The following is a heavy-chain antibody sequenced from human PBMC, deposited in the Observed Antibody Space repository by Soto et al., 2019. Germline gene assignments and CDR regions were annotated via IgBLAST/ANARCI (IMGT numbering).Heavy chain of an antibody. CDR2: IGGSGGNT. Sequence: EVQLLESGGGLVQPGGSLRLSCAASGFTFSNYVMGWVRQAPGKGLEWVSGIGGSGGNTYYGDSVKGRFTISRDNSKNTLYLQMNSLTAEDTAVYYCAKIAEAVAGTVYGYWGQGTLVTVSS. V-gene: IGHV3-23*01. CDR3: AKIAEAVAGTVYGY. CDR1: GFTFSNYV. D-gene: IGHD6-19*01. J-gene: IGHJ4*02.